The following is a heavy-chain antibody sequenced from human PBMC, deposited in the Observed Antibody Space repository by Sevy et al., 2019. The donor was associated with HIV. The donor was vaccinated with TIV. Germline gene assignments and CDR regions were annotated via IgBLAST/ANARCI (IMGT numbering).Heavy chain of an antibody. CDR2: ISSSSNYI. Sequence: GGSLRLSCAASAFTLSRYSMNWVRQAPGKGLEWVSSISSSSNYIYYADSVKGRFTISRDNAKNSLYLQMTSPRAEDTAVYYCAREDYYVSGSYFFDSWGQGTLVTVSS. D-gene: IGHD3-22*01. CDR1: AFTLSRYS. CDR3: AREDYYVSGSYFFDS. J-gene: IGHJ4*02. V-gene: IGHV3-21*01.